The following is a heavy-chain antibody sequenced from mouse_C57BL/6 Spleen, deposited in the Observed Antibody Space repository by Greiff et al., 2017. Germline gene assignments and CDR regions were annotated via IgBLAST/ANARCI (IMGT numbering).Heavy chain of an antibody. CDR2: ISYDGSN. D-gene: IGHD2-4*01. CDR1: GYSITSGYY. J-gene: IGHJ2*01. Sequence: EVKLLESGPGLVKPSQSLSLTCSVTGYSITSGYYWNWIRQFPGNKLEWMGYISYDGSNNYNPSLKNRISITRDTSKNQFFLKLNSVTTEDTATYYCARDGGLRQFDYWGQGTTLTVSS. CDR3: ARDGGLRQFDY. V-gene: IGHV3-6*01.